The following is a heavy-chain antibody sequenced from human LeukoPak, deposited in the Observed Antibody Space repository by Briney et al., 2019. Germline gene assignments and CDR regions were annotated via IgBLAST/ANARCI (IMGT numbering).Heavy chain of an antibody. CDR1: GFTFSSYG. D-gene: IGHD3/OR15-3a*01. J-gene: IGHJ4*02. CDR2: ISYDGSNK. V-gene: IGHV3-30*03. CDR3: ARLDFLDSPFDY. Sequence: GRSLRLSCAASGFTFSSYGMHWVRQAPGKGLEWVAVISYDGSNKYYADSVKGRFTISRDNSKNTLYLQMNSLRAEDTAVYYCARLDFLDSPFDYWGQGTLVTVSS.